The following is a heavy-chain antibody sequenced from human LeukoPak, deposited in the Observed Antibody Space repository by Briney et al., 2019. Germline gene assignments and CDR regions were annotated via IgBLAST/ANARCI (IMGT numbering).Heavy chain of an antibody. CDR2: IRYDGNNK. CDR1: GFTFSGYD. V-gene: IGHV3-30*02. J-gene: IGHJ4*02. Sequence: GGSLRLSCTASGFTFSGYDIHWVRQAPGKGLEWVAFIRYDGNNKFHADSVKGRLIISRDNSKNTLYLQMNSLRPEDTAVYYCAKDIGEGDFDSWGQGTLVTVSS. D-gene: IGHD3-10*01. CDR3: AKDIGEGDFDS.